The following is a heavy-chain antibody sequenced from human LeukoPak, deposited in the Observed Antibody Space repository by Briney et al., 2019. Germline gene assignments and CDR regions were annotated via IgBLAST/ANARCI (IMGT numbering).Heavy chain of an antibody. V-gene: IGHV3-23*01. CDR3: AKGIDILTAYLDY. D-gene: IGHD3-9*01. CDR1: GFTFSIYT. CDR2: ISDSGGST. Sequence: PGESLRLSCAASGFTFSIYTMTWVRQAPGKGLEWVSAISDSGGSTYYADSVKGRFTISRDNSKNTLYLQMSSLKAEDTAIYYCAKGIDILTAYLDYWGQGTLVTVSS. J-gene: IGHJ4*02.